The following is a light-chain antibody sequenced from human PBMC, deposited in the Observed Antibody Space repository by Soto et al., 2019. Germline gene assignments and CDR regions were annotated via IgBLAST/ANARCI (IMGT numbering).Light chain of an antibody. J-gene: IGLJ7*01. V-gene: IGLV1-40*01. CDR1: SSNIGAGYD. Sequence: QSVLTQPPSVSGAPGQRVTISCTGSSSNIGAGYDVHWYQQLPQTAPKLLIYANTNRPSGVPDRFSGSKSGTSASLAITGLQAEDEADYYCQSYDSSLSGVLFGGGTQLTVL. CDR3: QSYDSSLSGVL. CDR2: ANT.